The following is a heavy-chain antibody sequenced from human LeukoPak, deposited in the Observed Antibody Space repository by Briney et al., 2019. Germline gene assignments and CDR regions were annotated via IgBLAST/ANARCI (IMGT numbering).Heavy chain of an antibody. CDR2: ISWNSGSI. J-gene: IGHJ4*02. D-gene: IGHD1-26*01. CDR1: GFTFSSYS. V-gene: IGHV3-9*01. Sequence: GGSLRLSCAASGFTFSSYSMNWVRQAPGKGLEWVSGISWNSGSIGYADSVKGRFTISRDNAKNSLYLQMNSLRAGDTALYYCAKDKGGSLDYWGQGTLVTVSS. CDR3: AKDKGGSLDY.